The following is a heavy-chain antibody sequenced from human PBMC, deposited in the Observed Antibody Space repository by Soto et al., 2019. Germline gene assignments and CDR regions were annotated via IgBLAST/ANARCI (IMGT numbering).Heavy chain of an antibody. CDR2: IYPGDYDT. CDR3: ASLIVTRCRAHCFDI. D-gene: IGHD6-6*01. J-gene: IGHJ3*02. Sequence: RGESLKISCKGSGYSFTSYWIGWVRQLPGKGLEWMGIIYPGDYDTRYSPSFQGQVTSSADKSISTAYLQWSSLKASDTAMYYCASLIVTRCRAHCFDIWCHETMFTV. V-gene: IGHV5-51*01. CDR1: GYSFTSYW.